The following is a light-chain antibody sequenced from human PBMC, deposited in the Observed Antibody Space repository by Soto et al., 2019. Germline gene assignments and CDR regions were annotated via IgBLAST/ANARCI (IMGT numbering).Light chain of an antibody. J-gene: IGKJ2*02. V-gene: IGKV3-20*01. CDR2: GAS. CDR3: QQSGSSPRT. CDR1: QSVSSNY. Sequence: IVLTQSPGTLSLSPGERATLSCRASQSVSSNYLAWYQQKPDQGPRLLIFGASSRLTGIPDRFSGSGSGTDFTLTISRLEPEDVGVYYCQQSGSSPRTFGQGTKVEIK.